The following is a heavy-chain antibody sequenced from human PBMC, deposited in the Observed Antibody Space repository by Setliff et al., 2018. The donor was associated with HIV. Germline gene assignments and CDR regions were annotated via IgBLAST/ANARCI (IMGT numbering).Heavy chain of an antibody. D-gene: IGHD3-16*02. Sequence: PGGSLRLSCRTSGFTFGDFGMTWVRQAPGKGLEWVASIKPDGSEQYNVDSVKGRFTISRDNAKNSLHLQMHNLRADDTAVYYCAKRRVSNIGPGDYWGQGTLVTVSS. V-gene: IGHV3-7*03. CDR3: AKRRVSNIGPGDY. CDR2: IKPDGSEQ. CDR1: GFTFGDFG. J-gene: IGHJ4*02.